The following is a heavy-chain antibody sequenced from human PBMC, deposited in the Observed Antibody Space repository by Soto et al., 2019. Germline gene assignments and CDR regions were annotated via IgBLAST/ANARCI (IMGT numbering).Heavy chain of an antibody. CDR2: ISGSGGST. D-gene: IGHD2-15*01. V-gene: IGHV3-23*01. CDR1: GFTFSSYA. CDR3: AKQKFPVFRYCSGGSCYDGALDI. J-gene: IGHJ3*02. Sequence: EVQLLESGGGLVQPGGSLRLSCAASGFTFSSYAMSWVRQAPGKGLEWVSAISGSGGSTYYADSVKGRFTISRDNSKNTLYLQMNSLRAEDTAVYYCAKQKFPVFRYCSGGSCYDGALDIWGQGTMVTVSS.